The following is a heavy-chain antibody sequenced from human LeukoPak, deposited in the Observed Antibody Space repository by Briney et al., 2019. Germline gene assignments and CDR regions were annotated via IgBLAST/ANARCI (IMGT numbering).Heavy chain of an antibody. J-gene: IGHJ4*02. Sequence: GGSLRLSCAASGFTFSSYAMNWVRQAPGKGLEWVSSISSSSSYIYYADSVKGRFTISRDNAKNSLYLQMNSLRAEDTAVYYCARAPKWELRPYWGQGTLVTVSS. CDR1: GFTFSSYA. D-gene: IGHD1-26*01. CDR3: ARAPKWELRPY. CDR2: ISSSSSYI. V-gene: IGHV3-21*01.